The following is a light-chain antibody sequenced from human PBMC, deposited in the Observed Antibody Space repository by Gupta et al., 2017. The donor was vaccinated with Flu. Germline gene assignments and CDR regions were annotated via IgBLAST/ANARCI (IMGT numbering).Light chain of an antibody. CDR3: SSYTSTTTPGV. Sequence: QSALTPPASVSGSPGQSITISCTGTSSDVGGYNYVSWYQQHPGKAPKLMIYEVSNRPSGVSNRFSGSKSGNTASLTISGLHSEDEADYFCSSYTSTTTPGVFGTGTRVTVL. CDR1: SSDVGGYNY. V-gene: IGLV2-14*01. CDR2: EVS. J-gene: IGLJ1*01.